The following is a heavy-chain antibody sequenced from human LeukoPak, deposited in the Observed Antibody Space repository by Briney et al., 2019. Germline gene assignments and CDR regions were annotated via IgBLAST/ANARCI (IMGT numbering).Heavy chain of an antibody. V-gene: IGHV4-59*08. Sequence: SETLSLTCTVSGGSISSYYWSWIRQLPGKGLEWIGYIYYSGSTNYNPSLKSRVTISVDTSKNQFSLKLSSVTAADTAVYYCARWGGYGMDVWGQGTTVTVSS. CDR1: GGSISSYY. D-gene: IGHD3-10*01. CDR3: ARWGGYGMDV. CDR2: IYYSGST. J-gene: IGHJ6*02.